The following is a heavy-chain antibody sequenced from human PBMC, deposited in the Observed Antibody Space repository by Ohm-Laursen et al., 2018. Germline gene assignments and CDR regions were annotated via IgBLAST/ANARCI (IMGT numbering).Heavy chain of an antibody. CDR3: ARRGNYYYYGMDV. J-gene: IGHJ6*02. CDR1: GYTFTSYD. Sequence: GASVKVSCKASGYTFTSYDINWVRQATGQGLEWMEWMNPNSGNTGYAQKFQGRVTMTGDTSTSTVYMELSSLRSEDTAVYYCARRGNYYYYGMDVWGQGTTVTVSS. CDR2: MNPNSGNT. V-gene: IGHV1-8*01.